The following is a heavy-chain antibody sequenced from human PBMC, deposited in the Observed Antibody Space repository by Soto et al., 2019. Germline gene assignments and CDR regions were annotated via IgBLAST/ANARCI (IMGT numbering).Heavy chain of an antibody. CDR3: ARGHQGFDY. J-gene: IGHJ4*02. CDR2: TYYRSKWFN. V-gene: IGHV6-1*01. CDR1: GASVSSNIAA. Sequence: SPTRSLTCAISGASVSSNIAALNFIRQSPSRGVEWLGRTYYRSKWFNNYALSVKSRTTINPDTSKDQVSLQLNSVTPEDTAVYYCARGHQGFDYWGQGTLVTVSS.